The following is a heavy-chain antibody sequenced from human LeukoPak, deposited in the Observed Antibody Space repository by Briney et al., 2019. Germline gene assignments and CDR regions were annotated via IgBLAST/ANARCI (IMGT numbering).Heavy chain of an antibody. CDR3: ARGRHCSGGKCYGDY. Sequence: ASVKVSCKASGYTFTTFAVSWVRQAPGQGLEWMGWINTDTGNPTYGQDFTGRFVFSLDTSLSTAYLQISSLKAEDTAVYYCARGRHCSGGKCYGDYWGQGTLVTVSS. J-gene: IGHJ4*02. V-gene: IGHV7-4-1*02. CDR1: GYTFTTFA. CDR2: INTDTGNP. D-gene: IGHD2-15*01.